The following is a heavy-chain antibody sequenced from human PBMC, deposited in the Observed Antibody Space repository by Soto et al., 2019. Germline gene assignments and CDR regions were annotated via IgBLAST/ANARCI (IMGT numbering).Heavy chain of an antibody. D-gene: IGHD6-13*01. CDR2: IVPMFGTA. J-gene: IGHJ2*01. CDR1: GGTFSSYA. Sequence: QVQLLQSGAEVKKPGSSVKVYCKTSGGTFSSYAINWVRQAPGQGLEWMGGIVPMFGTAKNAQKFQGRVTITADESTSTAYMELTSLRSDDTAVYYCARLEQQLVDYWYFDLWGRGTLVTVSS. CDR3: ARLEQQLVDYWYFDL. V-gene: IGHV1-69*12.